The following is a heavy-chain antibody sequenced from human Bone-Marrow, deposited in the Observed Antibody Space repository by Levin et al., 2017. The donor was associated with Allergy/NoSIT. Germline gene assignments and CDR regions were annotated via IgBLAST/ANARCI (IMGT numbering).Heavy chain of an antibody. D-gene: IGHD1-26*01. Sequence: ASVKVSCKVSGYTLTELSMHWVRQAPGKGLEWMGGFDPEDGEKIYAQKFQGRVTMTEDTSTDTAYMELSSLRSEDTAVYYCATPGYGGSNYDFEYWGQGTLVTVSS. J-gene: IGHJ4*02. CDR3: ATPGYGGSNYDFEY. CDR1: GYTLTELS. V-gene: IGHV1-24*01. CDR2: FDPEDGEK.